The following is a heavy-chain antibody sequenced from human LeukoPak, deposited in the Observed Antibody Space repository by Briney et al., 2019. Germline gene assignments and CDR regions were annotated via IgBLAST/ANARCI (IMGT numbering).Heavy chain of an antibody. CDR2: ISSSSSTI. CDR3: ARDGAYSGSWFDI. J-gene: IGHJ3*02. V-gene: IGHV3-48*04. D-gene: IGHD1-26*01. Sequence: GGSLRLSCAASGFTFSSYSMNWVRQAPGKGLEWVSYISSSSSTIYYADSVKGRFTISRDNAKNSLYLQMNSLRAEDTAVYYCARDGAYSGSWFDIWGQGTMVTVSS. CDR1: GFTFSSYS.